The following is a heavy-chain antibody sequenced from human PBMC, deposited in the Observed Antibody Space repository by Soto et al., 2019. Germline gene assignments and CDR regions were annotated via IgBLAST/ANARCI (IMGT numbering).Heavy chain of an antibody. Sequence: QVPLVQSGAEVKWPGASVRVACKASGYTFTNHAIHWVRQAPGQGLEWMGWFNTGNGNTKYSQKFQGRFTITTDTSASTAYMDLSSLTSEDTAIYYCARRWGRNFDYWGQGTLVTVSS. D-gene: IGHD3-16*01. CDR2: FNTGNGNT. J-gene: IGHJ4*02. CDR1: GYTFTNHA. V-gene: IGHV1-3*04. CDR3: ARRWGRNFDY.